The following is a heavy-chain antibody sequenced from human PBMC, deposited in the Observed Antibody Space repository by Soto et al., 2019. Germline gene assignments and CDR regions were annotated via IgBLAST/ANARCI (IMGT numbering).Heavy chain of an antibody. J-gene: IGHJ4*02. CDR1: GFTFSSYA. D-gene: IGHD6-13*01. V-gene: IGHV3-23*01. CDR2: IDGSGGST. CDR3: AKGSNSWYTPWY. Sequence: EGQLLESEGSLVQPGGSLRVSCAASGFTFSSYAMSWVRQAPGKGLEWVSAIDGSGGSTYYADSVKGRFTISRDNSKNTLYLQMNSLRAEDTALYYCAKGSNSWYTPWYWGQGTLVTVSS.